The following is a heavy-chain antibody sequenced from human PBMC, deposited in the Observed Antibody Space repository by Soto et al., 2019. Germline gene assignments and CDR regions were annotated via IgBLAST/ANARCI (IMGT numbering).Heavy chain of an antibody. Sequence: EVQLLESGGGLVQPGGSLRLSCAASGFTFSSYAMSWVRQAPGKGLEWVSGISSSGGSTYYADSVKGRFAISRDNSKLTMHLQMNSLRADDTAVYYWAKAWMTVVRGVHFDYWGQGTLVTVSS. V-gene: IGHV3-23*01. CDR3: AKAWMTVVRGVHFDY. CDR2: ISSSGGST. D-gene: IGHD3-10*01. CDR1: GFTFSSYA. J-gene: IGHJ4*02.